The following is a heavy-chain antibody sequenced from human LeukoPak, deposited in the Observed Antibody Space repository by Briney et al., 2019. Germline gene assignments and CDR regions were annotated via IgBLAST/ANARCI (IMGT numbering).Heavy chain of an antibody. CDR1: GFTFSSYS. Sequence: GGSLRLSCAASGFTFSSYSMNWVRQAPGKGLEWVSSISSSSSYIYYADSVKGRFTISRDNAKNSLYLQMNSLRAEDTAVYYCARGKRFTYYDILTGYHNWFDPWGQGTLVTVSS. D-gene: IGHD3-9*01. J-gene: IGHJ5*02. V-gene: IGHV3-21*01. CDR2: ISSSSSYI. CDR3: ARGKRFTYYDILTGYHNWFDP.